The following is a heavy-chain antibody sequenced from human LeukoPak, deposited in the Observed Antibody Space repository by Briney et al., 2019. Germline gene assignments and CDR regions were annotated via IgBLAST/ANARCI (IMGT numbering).Heavy chain of an antibody. CDR1: GFTFGDYA. Sequence: PGGSLRLSCTVSGFTFGDYAMSWVRQAPGKGLEWVGFIKNKAYSGTTEYAASVKGRFTISRDDSKSIAYLQMNSLKTEDTAVYYCTRDLGVGATRDFDYWGQGTLVTVSS. D-gene: IGHD1-26*01. J-gene: IGHJ4*02. CDR2: IKNKAYSGTT. CDR3: TRDLGVGATRDFDY. V-gene: IGHV3-49*04.